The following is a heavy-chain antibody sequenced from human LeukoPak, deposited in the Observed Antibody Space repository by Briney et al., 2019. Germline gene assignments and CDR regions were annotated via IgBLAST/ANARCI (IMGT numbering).Heavy chain of an antibody. V-gene: IGHV4-61*02. J-gene: IGHJ3*02. Sequence: SQTLSLTCTVSGGSISSGSNYWSWIRQPAGKGLEWIGRIYSSGSTDYNPSLKSRVTISVDTSKNQFSLKLSSVTAADTAVYYCARHSTDRYAGGFGAFEIWGQGTMVTVSS. D-gene: IGHD2-2*01. CDR2: IYSSGST. CDR3: ARHSTDRYAGGFGAFEI. CDR1: GGSISSGSNY.